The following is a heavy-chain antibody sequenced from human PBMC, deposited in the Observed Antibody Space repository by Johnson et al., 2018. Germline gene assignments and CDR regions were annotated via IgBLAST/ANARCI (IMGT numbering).Heavy chain of an antibody. CDR1: GYSFTSYW. CDR3: ARHVLGSGYPDALDI. J-gene: IGHJ3*02. D-gene: IGHD5-12*01. Sequence: EVQLVESGAEVKKPGESLKISCKGSGYSFTSYWIGWVRQMPGKGLEWMGIIYPGDSDTRYSPSFQGQVTISADKSISTAYLQWSSRKAADTAMYYCARHVLGSGYPDALDIWGQGTMVTVSS. CDR2: IYPGDSDT. V-gene: IGHV5-51*01.